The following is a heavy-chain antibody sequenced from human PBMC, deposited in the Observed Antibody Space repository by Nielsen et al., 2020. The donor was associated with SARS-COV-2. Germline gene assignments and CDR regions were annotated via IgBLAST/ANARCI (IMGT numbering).Heavy chain of an antibody. CDR3: ARHEQKDAVPVKY. Sequence: LRLSCTVSRGSISSYYWSWIRQPPGKGLDYIGYIYHNGNTNYNPSLRSRVAISIDKSSLQFSLQLHSVTAADTATYYCARHEQKDAVPVKYWGRGTLVTVSS. V-gene: IGHV4-59*08. CDR2: IYHNGNT. CDR1: RGSISSYY. J-gene: IGHJ4*02. D-gene: IGHD6-13*01.